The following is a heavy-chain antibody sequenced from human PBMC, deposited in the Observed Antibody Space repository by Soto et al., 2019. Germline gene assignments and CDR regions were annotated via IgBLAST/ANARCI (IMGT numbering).Heavy chain of an antibody. Sequence: ASVKVSCKASGYTFTSYAMHWLRQAPGQRLEWMGWINAGNGNTKYSQKFQGRVTITRDTSASTAYMELSSLRSEDTAVYYCASSIVVVTALDYWGQGTLVTVSS. V-gene: IGHV1-3*01. J-gene: IGHJ4*02. CDR1: GYTFTSYA. CDR3: ASSIVVVTALDY. CDR2: INAGNGNT. D-gene: IGHD2-21*02.